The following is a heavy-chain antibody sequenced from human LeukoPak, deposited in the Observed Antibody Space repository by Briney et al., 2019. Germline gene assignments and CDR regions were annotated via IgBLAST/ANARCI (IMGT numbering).Heavy chain of an antibody. CDR3: AKGRAYCSGGSCYSDY. D-gene: IGHD2-15*01. J-gene: IGHJ4*02. V-gene: IGHV3-23*01. CDR1: GFTFSNYA. CDR2: ISGSDGST. Sequence: GGSLRLSCTASGFTFSNYAMSWVRQAPGKGLEWVSTISGSDGSTYYADSVKGRSTISRDNSKNTLYLQMNSLRVEDTAIYYCAKGRAYCSGGSCYSDYWGQGTPVTVSS.